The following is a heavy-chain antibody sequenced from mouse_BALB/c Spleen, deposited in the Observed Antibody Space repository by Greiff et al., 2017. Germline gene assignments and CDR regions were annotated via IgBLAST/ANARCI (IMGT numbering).Heavy chain of an antibody. V-gene: IGHV1-80*01. CDR2: IYPGDGDT. CDR3: ARSGVAPFAY. Sequence: QVQLQQSGAELVRPGSSVKISCKASGYAFSSYWMNWVKQRPGQGLEWIGQIYPGDGDTNYNGKFKGKATLTADKSSSTAYMQLSSLTSEDSAVYFCARSGVAPFAYWGQGTLVTVSA. J-gene: IGHJ3*01. CDR1: GYAFSSYW. D-gene: IGHD1-1*02.